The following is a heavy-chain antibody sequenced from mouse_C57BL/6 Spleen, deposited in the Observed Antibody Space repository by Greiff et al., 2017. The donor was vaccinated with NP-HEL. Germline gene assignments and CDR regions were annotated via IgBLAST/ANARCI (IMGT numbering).Heavy chain of an antibody. CDR2: IYPGSGST. J-gene: IGHJ3*01. CDR1: GYTFTSYW. Sequence: QVQLQQSGAELVKPGASVKMSCKASGYTFTSYWITWVKQRPGQGLEWIGDIYPGSGSTNYNEKFKSKATLTVDTSSSTAYMQLSSLTSEDSAVYYCARDDYGSSLFAYWGQGTLVTVSA. D-gene: IGHD1-1*01. CDR3: ARDDYGSSLFAY. V-gene: IGHV1-55*01.